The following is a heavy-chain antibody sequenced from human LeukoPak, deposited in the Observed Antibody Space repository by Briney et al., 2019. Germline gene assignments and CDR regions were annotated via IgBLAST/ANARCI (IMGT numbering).Heavy chain of an antibody. Sequence: PGGSLRLSCAASGFTFSSYWMSWVRQAPGKGLEWVANIKQDGSEKYYVDSVKGRFTISRDNAKNSLYLQMNSLRAEDTAVYYCARDSRGSSSYYFDYWGQGTLVTVSS. V-gene: IGHV3-7*01. D-gene: IGHD6-6*01. CDR1: GFTFSSYW. CDR2: IKQDGSEK. J-gene: IGHJ4*02. CDR3: ARDSRGSSSYYFDY.